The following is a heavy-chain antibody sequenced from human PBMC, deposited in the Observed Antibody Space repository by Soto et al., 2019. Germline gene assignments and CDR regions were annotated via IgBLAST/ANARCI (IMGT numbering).Heavy chain of an antibody. V-gene: IGHV3-9*01. D-gene: IGHD1-1*01. CDR2: IAWDSGSL. CDR3: VRGLRAGTAPPSDY. Sequence: EVELVESGGGLVQPGGSLRLSCAASGFTFDDYGMHWVRQAPGKGLEWVSGIAWDSGSLGYADSVRGRFIIPRDNAKYFLYLQMNTLRDDDTAFYYGVRGLRAGTAPPSDYWGQGTLVTVSS. J-gene: IGHJ4*02. CDR1: GFTFDDYG.